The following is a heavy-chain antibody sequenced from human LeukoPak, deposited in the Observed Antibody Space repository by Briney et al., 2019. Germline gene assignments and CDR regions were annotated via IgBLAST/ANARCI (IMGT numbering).Heavy chain of an antibody. CDR2: IIPIFGTA. D-gene: IGHD5-12*01. V-gene: IGHV1-69*05. Sequence: SVKVSCKASGYTFTSYDINWVRQAPGQGLEWMGGIIPIFGTANYAQKFQGRVTITTDESTSTAYMELSSLRSEDTAVYYCARMQGYSGYDLEHYFDYWGQGTLVTVSS. J-gene: IGHJ4*02. CDR1: GYTFTSYD. CDR3: ARMQGYSGYDLEHYFDY.